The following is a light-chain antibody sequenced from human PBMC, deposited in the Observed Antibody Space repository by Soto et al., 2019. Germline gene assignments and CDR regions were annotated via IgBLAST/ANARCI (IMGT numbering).Light chain of an antibody. CDR1: QSVSSSY. J-gene: IGKJ2*01. CDR2: AAS. CDR3: QQYNNWPYT. Sequence: EIVLTQSPGTLSLSPGERATLSCRASQSVSSSYLAWYQQKPGQAPRLLIYAASTRATGLPARFSGSGSGTEFILTISSLQSEDFAIYYCQQYNNWPYTFGQGTKVEIK. V-gene: IGKV3-15*01.